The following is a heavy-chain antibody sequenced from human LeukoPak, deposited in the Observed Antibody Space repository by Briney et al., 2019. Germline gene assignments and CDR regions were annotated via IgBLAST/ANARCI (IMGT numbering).Heavy chain of an antibody. CDR2: INAGNGNT. Sequence: GASVKVSCKASGYTFSTYAMHWVRQAPGQRLEWMGWINAGNGNTKYSQKLQGRVTMTTDTSTSTAYMELRSLRSDDTGVYYCASSEWDWGQGTLVTVSS. V-gene: IGHV1-3*01. CDR1: GYTFSTYA. CDR3: ASSEWD. D-gene: IGHD3-3*01. J-gene: IGHJ4*02.